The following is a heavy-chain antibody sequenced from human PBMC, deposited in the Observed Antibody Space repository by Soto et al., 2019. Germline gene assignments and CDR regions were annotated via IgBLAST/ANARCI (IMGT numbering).Heavy chain of an antibody. CDR2: IYYSGNT. V-gene: IGHV4-39*01. CDR1: GGSISSSSYY. Sequence: PSETLSLTCTVSGGSISSSSYYWGWIRQPPGKGLEWIGSIYYSGNTYYSPSLKSRVTMSVDSSKNQFSLKLSSVTAADTAVYFCASGSVLVVEDAIRGDYYGMDVWGQGTTVTVSS. D-gene: IGHD2-2*01. J-gene: IGHJ6*02. CDR3: ASGSVLVVEDAIRGDYYGMDV.